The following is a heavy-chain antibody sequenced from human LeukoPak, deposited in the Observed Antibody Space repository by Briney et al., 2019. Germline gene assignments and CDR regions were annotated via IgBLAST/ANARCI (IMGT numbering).Heavy chain of an antibody. Sequence: SETLSLTCTVSGGSISSGDYYWSWIRQPPGKGLEWFGYIYYSGSTYYNPSLKSRVTISVDTSKNQFSLKLSSVTAADTAVYYCARGWFGEFLSNYYGMDVWGQGTTVTVSS. J-gene: IGHJ6*02. V-gene: IGHV4-30-4*01. CDR3: ARGWFGEFLSNYYGMDV. D-gene: IGHD3-10*01. CDR2: IYYSGST. CDR1: GGSISSGDYY.